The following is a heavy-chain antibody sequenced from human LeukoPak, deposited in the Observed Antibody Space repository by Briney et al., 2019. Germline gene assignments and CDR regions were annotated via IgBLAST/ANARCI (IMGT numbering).Heavy chain of an antibody. J-gene: IGHJ4*02. Sequence: QPGGSLRLSCAASGFTFSSYGMHWVRQAPGKGLEWVAVISYDGSNKYYADSVKGRFTISRDNSKNTLYLQMNSLRADDTAVYYCARDFTPEWFDIHWGQGTLVTVS. V-gene: IGHV3-30*03. D-gene: IGHD3-3*01. CDR3: ARDFTPEWFDIH. CDR2: ISYDGSNK. CDR1: GFTFSSYG.